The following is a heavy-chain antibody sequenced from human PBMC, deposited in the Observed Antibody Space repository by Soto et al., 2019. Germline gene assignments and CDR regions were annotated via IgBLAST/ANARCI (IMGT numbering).Heavy chain of an antibody. CDR3: AADHKGYYYGMDV. CDR1: GFTFTNSA. V-gene: IGHV1-58*01. J-gene: IGHJ6*02. CDR2: IVVGSGNT. Sequence: SVKVSCKASGFTFTNSAVQWVRQARGQRLEWIGWIVVGSGNTIYAQNFQERVTITRDMSTSTAYMELSSLRSEDTAVYYCAADHKGYYYGMDVWGQGTTVTVSS.